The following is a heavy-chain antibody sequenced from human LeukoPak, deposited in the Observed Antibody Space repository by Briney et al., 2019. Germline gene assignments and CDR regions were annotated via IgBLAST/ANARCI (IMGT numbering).Heavy chain of an antibody. J-gene: IGHJ4*02. Sequence: PGGSLRLSCAASGFTFSSYTMNWVRQAPGKGLEWVSSITSSSSYIYYADSVKGRFTISRDNSKNTLYLQMNSLRVEDTAVYYCAKDGVGAKTFDYWGQGTLVTVSS. CDR2: ITSSSSYI. CDR3: AKDGVGAKTFDY. CDR1: GFTFSSYT. V-gene: IGHV3-21*04. D-gene: IGHD1-26*01.